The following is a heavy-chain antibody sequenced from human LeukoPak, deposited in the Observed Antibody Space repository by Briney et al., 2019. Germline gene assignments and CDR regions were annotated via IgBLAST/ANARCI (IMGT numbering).Heavy chain of an antibody. Sequence: ASVKVSCKASGGTFSSYAISWVRQAPGQGLEWMGRIIPIFGTANYAQKFQGRVTITTDESTSTAYMELSSLRSEGTAVYYCARAHDYGDYPDYWGQGTLVTVSS. CDR2: IIPIFGTA. V-gene: IGHV1-69*05. CDR3: ARAHDYGDYPDY. CDR1: GGTFSSYA. D-gene: IGHD4-17*01. J-gene: IGHJ4*02.